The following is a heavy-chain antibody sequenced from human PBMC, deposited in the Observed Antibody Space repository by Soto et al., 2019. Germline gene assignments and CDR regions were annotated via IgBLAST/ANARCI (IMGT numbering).Heavy chain of an antibody. Sequence: PGGSLRLSCAASRFTFSSYAMHWVRQAPGKGLEWVAVISYDGSNKYYADSVKGRFTIPRDNSKNTLYLQMNSLRAEDTAVYYCARGPYSSSWYIWYYGMDVWGQGTTVTVSS. CDR2: ISYDGSNK. V-gene: IGHV3-30-3*01. CDR3: ARGPYSSSWYIWYYGMDV. J-gene: IGHJ6*02. CDR1: RFTFSSYA. D-gene: IGHD6-13*01.